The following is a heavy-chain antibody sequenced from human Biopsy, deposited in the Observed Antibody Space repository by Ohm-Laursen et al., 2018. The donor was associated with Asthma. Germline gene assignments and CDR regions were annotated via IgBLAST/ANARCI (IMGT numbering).Heavy chain of an antibody. V-gene: IGHV3-30*03. CDR2: ISSDVRE. D-gene: IGHD2-21*01. CDR1: GFTFRNFG. J-gene: IGHJ4*02. CDR3: VRWRSGYPDHYSDF. Sequence: SLRLSCAATGFTFRNFGMHWVRQAPGKGLEWVALISSDVREWYADSVKGRFTVSRDNSKNTLDLQMNSLRGDDTAVYYCVRWRSGYPDHYSDFWGLGTLVTVSS.